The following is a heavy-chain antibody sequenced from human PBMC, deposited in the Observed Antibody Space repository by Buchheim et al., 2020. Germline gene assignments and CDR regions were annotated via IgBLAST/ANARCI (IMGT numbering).Heavy chain of an antibody. Sequence: QVQLVESGGGVVQPGRSLRLSCAASGFTFSSYGMHWVRQAPGKGLEWVAVIWYDGSNKYYAASVKGRFTISRDNSKNTLYLQMNSLRAEDTAVYYCAREGIAAAGSLWFDPWGQGTL. CDR1: GFTFSSYG. D-gene: IGHD6-13*01. CDR2: IWYDGSNK. J-gene: IGHJ5*02. CDR3: AREGIAAAGSLWFDP. V-gene: IGHV3-33*01.